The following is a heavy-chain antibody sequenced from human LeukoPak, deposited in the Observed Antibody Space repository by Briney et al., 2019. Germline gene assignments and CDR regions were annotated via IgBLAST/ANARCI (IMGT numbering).Heavy chain of an antibody. Sequence: GGSLRLSCVTSGFIFSSYGIHWVRQAPGKGLEWVASHFASNKYYAESVRGRFTMSRDNSKSTLYLQMDSLRVEDTAVYYCARDLCSTTSCFDYWGQGTLVSVSS. V-gene: IGHV3-33*01. CDR1: GFIFSSYG. D-gene: IGHD2-2*01. CDR3: ARDLCSTTSCFDY. J-gene: IGHJ4*02. CDR2: SHFASNK.